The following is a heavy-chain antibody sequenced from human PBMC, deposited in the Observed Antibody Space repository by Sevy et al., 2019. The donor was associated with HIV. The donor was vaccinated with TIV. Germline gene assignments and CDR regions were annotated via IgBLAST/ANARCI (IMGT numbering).Heavy chain of an antibody. D-gene: IGHD6-13*01. CDR1: EFPFSSYV. CDR3: AREVKRQQLYYYYGMDV. CDR2: ITYDASNI. V-gene: IGHV3-30*04. Sequence: GGSLRLSCAASEFPFSSYVMHWVRQAPGKGLEWVAVITYDASNIYYVDSLRGRFTMSRDNSKNILYLQMDTLRPEDTAVYYCAREVKRQQLYYYYGMDVWGQGTMVTVSS. J-gene: IGHJ6*02.